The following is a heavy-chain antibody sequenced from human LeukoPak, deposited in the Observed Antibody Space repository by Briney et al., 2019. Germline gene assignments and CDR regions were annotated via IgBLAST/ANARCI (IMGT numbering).Heavy chain of an antibody. CDR3: ARGGSGPYFDY. CDR1: GFTLSSYS. V-gene: IGHV3-48*01. CDR2: ISSSSSTI. D-gene: IGHD3-3*01. Sequence: PGGSLRLSCAASGFTLSSYSMNWVRQAPGKGLEWVSYISSSSSTIYYADSVKGRFTISRDNAKNSLYLQMNSLRAEDTAVYYCARGGSGPYFDYWGQGTLVTVSS. J-gene: IGHJ4*02.